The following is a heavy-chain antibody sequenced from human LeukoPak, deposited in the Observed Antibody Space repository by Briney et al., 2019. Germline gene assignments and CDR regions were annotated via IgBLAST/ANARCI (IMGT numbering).Heavy chain of an antibody. D-gene: IGHD5-18*01. V-gene: IGHV4-59*08. CDR1: GGSISSYY. CDR2: IYYSGST. J-gene: IGHJ4*02. Sequence: SETLSLTCTVSGGSISSYYWSWIRQPPGKGLEWIGYIYYSGSTNYNPSLKSRVTISVDTSKNQFSLKLSSVTAADTAVYYCATNAAMVTNYFDYWGQGALVTVSS. CDR3: ATNAAMVTNYFDY.